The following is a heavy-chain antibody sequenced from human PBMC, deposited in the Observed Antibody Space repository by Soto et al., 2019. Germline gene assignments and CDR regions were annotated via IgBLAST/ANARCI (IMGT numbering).Heavy chain of an antibody. CDR2: ISAYNGNT. V-gene: IGHV1-18*01. CDR1: GYTFTSYG. CDR3: ARVYSVFKQQLVGGWFDP. J-gene: IGHJ5*02. D-gene: IGHD6-13*01. Sequence: ASVKVSCKASGYTFTSYGISWVRQAPGQGLEWIGWISAYNGNTNYAQKLQGRVTMTTDTSTSTAYMELRSLRSDDTAVYFFARVYSVFKQQLVGGWFDPWGQGTLVTVSS.